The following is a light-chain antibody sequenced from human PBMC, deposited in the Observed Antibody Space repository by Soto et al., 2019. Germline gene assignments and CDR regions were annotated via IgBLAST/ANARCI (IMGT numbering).Light chain of an antibody. V-gene: IGLV2-8*01. CDR3: KSYAGSNTYV. CDR2: EVV. J-gene: IGLJ1*01. CDR1: KRDFGVYDF. Sequence: QSALTQPPSSSGDPGQSVTISCTGTKRDFGVYDFVSGYQHHPGKAPRLIIYEVVQRPSGVPDRFSGSKSGNTASLTVSGLQAADEADYFCKSYAGSNTYVFGSGTKLTVL.